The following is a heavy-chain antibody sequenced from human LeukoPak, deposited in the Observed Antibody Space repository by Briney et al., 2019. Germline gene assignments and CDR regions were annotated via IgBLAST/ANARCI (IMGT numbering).Heavy chain of an antibody. D-gene: IGHD5-18*01. J-gene: IGHJ4*02. CDR1: GLTFSSYW. CDR2: ISNDGSST. Sequence: PGGSLRLSCAASGLTFSSYWMHWVRHAPGKGLVWVSRISNDGSSTNYADSVKGRFTVSRDNAKNTLYLQMNSLRAEDTAVYYCAADIQLWSTAVDYWGQGTLVTVSS. V-gene: IGHV3-74*01. CDR3: AADIQLWSTAVDY.